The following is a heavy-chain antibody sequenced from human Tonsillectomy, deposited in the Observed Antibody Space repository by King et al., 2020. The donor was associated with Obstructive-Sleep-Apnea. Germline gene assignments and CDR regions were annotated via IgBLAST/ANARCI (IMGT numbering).Heavy chain of an antibody. CDR1: GFTFSSYG. Sequence: VQLVESGGGVVQPGRSLRLSCAASGFTFSSYGMHWVRQAPGKGLEWVAVISYDGSNKYYADSVKGRFTISRDNSKNTLYLQMNSLRAEDTAVYYCAKDRDDILTPFDYWGQGTLVTVSS. J-gene: IGHJ4*02. CDR2: ISYDGSNK. D-gene: IGHD3-9*01. CDR3: AKDRDDILTPFDY. V-gene: IGHV3-30*18.